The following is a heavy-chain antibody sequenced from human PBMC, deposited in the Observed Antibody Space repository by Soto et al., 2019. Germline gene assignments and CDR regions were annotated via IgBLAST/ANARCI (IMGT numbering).Heavy chain of an antibody. Sequence: TSETLSLTCTVSGGSISSYYWSWIRQPPGKGLEWIGYIYYSGSTNYNPSLKSRVTISVDTSKNQFSLKLSSVTAADTAVYYCARQSGLMDYYGMDVWGQGTTVT. V-gene: IGHV4-59*08. CDR1: GGSISSYY. CDR2: IYYSGST. CDR3: ARQSGLMDYYGMDV. D-gene: IGHD3-10*01. J-gene: IGHJ6*02.